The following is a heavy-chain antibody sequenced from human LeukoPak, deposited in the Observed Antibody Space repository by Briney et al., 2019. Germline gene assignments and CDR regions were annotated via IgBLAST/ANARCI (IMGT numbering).Heavy chain of an antibody. CDR2: IYYSGSA. CDR1: GGSISSSSYY. D-gene: IGHD3-22*01. J-gene: IGHJ4*02. CDR3: ASGISYYYDSSGYYPFDY. Sequence: SETLSLACTVSGGSISSSSYYWGWIRQPPGKGLEWIGSIYYSGSAYYNPSLKSRVTISVDTSKNQFSLKLSSVTAADTAVYYCASGISYYYDSSGYYPFDYWGQGTLVTVSS. V-gene: IGHV4-39*01.